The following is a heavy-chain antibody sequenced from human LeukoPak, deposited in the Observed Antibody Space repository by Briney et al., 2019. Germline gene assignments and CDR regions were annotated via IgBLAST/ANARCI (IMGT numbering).Heavy chain of an antibody. Sequence: PGGSLRLSCAASGFTFSSYTMSWVRQAPGKGLEWVSTITTSDGNTYYADSVKGRFTISRDNSKNTLYLQMNSLRAEDTAVYYCAKDQSTGGYDFWSGYRDYWGQGTLVTVSS. CDR1: GFTFSSYT. CDR3: AKDQSTGGYDFWSGYRDY. J-gene: IGHJ4*02. D-gene: IGHD3-3*01. V-gene: IGHV3-23*01. CDR2: ITTSDGNT.